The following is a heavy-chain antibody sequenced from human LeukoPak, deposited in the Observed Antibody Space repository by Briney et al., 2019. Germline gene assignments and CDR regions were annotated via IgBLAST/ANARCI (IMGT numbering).Heavy chain of an antibody. CDR2: INPNSGGT. D-gene: IGHD6-6*01. CDR3: AKDSSSSSGFVYYYYYYYMDV. V-gene: IGHV1-2*02. CDR1: GYTFTGYY. Sequence: ASVKVSCKASGYTFTGYYMHWVRQAPGQGLEWMGWINPNSGGTNYAQKFQGRVTMTRDTSISTAYMELSRLRSDDTAVYYCAKDSSSSSGFVYYYYYYYMDVWGKGTTVTVSS. J-gene: IGHJ6*03.